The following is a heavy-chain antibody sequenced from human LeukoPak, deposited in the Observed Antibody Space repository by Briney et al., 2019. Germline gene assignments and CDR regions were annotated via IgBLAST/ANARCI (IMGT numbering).Heavy chain of an antibody. CDR1: AYSISSGYS. V-gene: IGHV4-38-2*01. CDR2: IYSSGST. Sequence: KTSETLSLTCAVSAYSISSGYSWDWIRQSPGKGLEWIGNIYSSGSTYYNPSLKSRVTISVDTSKNQFSLSLNSVTAADTAVYYCARRKTLFWYFDYWGQGTLVTVSS. D-gene: IGHD3-3*01. CDR3: ARRKTLFWYFDY. J-gene: IGHJ4*02.